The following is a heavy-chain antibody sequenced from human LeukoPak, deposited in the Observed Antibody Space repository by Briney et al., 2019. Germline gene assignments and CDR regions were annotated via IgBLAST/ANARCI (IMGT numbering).Heavy chain of an antibody. CDR3: ARTGYISGYYFFDY. D-gene: IGHD6-19*01. V-gene: IGHV4-59*12. Sequence: SETLSLTCTVSGGSISSYYWSWIRQPPGKGLEWIGYIYYSGSTNYNPSLKSRVTISVDTSKNQFSLKLNSVTAADTAVYYCARTGYISGYYFFDYWGQGTLVTVSS. CDR1: GGSISSYY. J-gene: IGHJ4*02. CDR2: IYYSGST.